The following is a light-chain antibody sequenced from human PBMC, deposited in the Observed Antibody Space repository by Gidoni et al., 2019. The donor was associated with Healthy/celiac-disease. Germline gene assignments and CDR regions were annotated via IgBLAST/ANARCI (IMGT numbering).Light chain of an antibody. CDR1: QSVSSN. Sequence: EIVMTQSPATLSVSPGERATLACRASQSVSSNLAWYQQKPGQAPRRLIYGASTRATGIPARCSGSGSGTEFTLTISSLQSEDFAVYYCQQYNNWPPYTLXQXTKLEIK. V-gene: IGKV3-15*01. CDR3: QQYNNWPPYT. J-gene: IGKJ2*01. CDR2: GAS.